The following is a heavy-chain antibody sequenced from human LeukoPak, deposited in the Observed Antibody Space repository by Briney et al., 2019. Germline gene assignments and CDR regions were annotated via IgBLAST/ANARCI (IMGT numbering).Heavy chain of an antibody. Sequence: PGGSLRLSCAASGFTFSSYSMNWVRQAPGKGLEWVSSISSSSSYIYYADSVKGRFTITRDNSKNTLYLQMNSLRAEDTAVYYCAKDREMWLRTADYWGQGTLVTVSS. J-gene: IGHJ4*02. CDR1: GFTFSSYS. CDR2: ISSSSSYI. D-gene: IGHD5-12*01. V-gene: IGHV3-21*04. CDR3: AKDREMWLRTADY.